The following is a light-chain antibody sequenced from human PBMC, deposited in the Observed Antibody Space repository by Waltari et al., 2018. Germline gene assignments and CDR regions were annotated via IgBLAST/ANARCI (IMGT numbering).Light chain of an antibody. V-gene: IGLV3-21*04. Sequence: SYVLTPPPSVSVAPGETARITCGGDNIGSYSVYWYKQKPGQAPVLVIRYDSDRPSGIPERFSGSNSANTATLTISRVEAGDEANYYCQVWHAAIDPGVFGTGTEVTV. J-gene: IGLJ1*01. CDR3: QVWHAAIDPGV. CDR2: YDS. CDR1: NIGSYS.